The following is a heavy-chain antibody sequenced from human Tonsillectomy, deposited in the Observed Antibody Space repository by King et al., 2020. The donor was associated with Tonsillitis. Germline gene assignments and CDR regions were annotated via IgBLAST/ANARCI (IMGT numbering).Heavy chain of an antibody. CDR1: GYTFTSYG. Sequence: QLVQSGPEVKKPGASVKVSCKASGYTFTSYGISWVRQAPGQGLEWRGWISGYKGYTKYAQKVQGRVTMTADTSTTTAYMELRSLRSDDTAVYYCARDAYDSIHYFDYWGQGTLVTVSS. CDR3: ARDAYDSIHYFDY. CDR2: ISGYKGYT. V-gene: IGHV1-18*01. J-gene: IGHJ4*02. D-gene: IGHD3-22*01.